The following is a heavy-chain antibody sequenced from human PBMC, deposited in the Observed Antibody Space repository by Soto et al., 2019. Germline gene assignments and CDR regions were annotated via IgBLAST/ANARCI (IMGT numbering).Heavy chain of an antibody. CDR2: FDPEDGET. CDR3: ATPTVAGAYYYYYGMDV. D-gene: IGHD6-19*01. CDR1: GYTLTELS. Sequence: ASVKVSCKVSGYTLTELSMHWVRQAPGKGLEWMGGFDPEDGETIYAQKFQGRVTMTEDTSTDTAYMELSSLRSEDTAVYYCATPTVAGAYYYYYGMDVWGQGTTVTVYS. V-gene: IGHV1-24*01. J-gene: IGHJ6*02.